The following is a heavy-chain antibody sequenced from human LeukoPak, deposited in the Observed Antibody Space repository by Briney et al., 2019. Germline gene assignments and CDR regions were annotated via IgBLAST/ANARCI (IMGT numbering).Heavy chain of an antibody. CDR2: INHSGST. Sequence: SETLSLTCAVYGGSFSGYYWSWIRQPPGKGLEWIGEINHSGSTNYNPSLKSRVTISVDTSKNQFSLKLSSVAAADTAVYYCARGWFGESDSFDYWGQGTLVTVSS. D-gene: IGHD3-10*01. CDR3: ARGWFGESDSFDY. J-gene: IGHJ4*02. V-gene: IGHV4-34*01. CDR1: GGSFSGYY.